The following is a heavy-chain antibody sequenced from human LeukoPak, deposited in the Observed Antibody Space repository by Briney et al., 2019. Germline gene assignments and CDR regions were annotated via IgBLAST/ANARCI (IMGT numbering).Heavy chain of an antibody. J-gene: IGHJ5*02. V-gene: IGHV4-34*01. Sequence: SETLSLTFAVYGGSFSGYYWSWIRQPPGKGLEWIGEINHSGSTNYNPSLKSRVTISVDTSKNQFSLKLSSVTAADTAVYYCARRVFYNWNLRFDPWGQGTLVTVSS. CDR3: ARRVFYNWNLRFDP. CDR1: GGSFSGYY. D-gene: IGHD1-7*01. CDR2: INHSGST.